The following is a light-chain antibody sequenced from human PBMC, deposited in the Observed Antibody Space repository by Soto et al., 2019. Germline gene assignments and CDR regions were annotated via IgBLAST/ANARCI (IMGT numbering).Light chain of an antibody. V-gene: IGLV1-44*01. CDR2: SDN. Sequence: QSVLTQPPSASGTPGQRVTISCSGSSSNIGSHTVNWYQQLPGTAPKLLIYSDNQRPSGVPGRFSGSKSGTSASLAISGLQSEDEADYYCAAWDDSLNGPVFGGATNLTVL. J-gene: IGLJ2*01. CDR1: SSNIGSHT. CDR3: AAWDDSLNGPV.